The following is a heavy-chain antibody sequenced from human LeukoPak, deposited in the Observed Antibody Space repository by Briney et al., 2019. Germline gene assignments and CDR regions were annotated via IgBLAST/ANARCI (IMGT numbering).Heavy chain of an antibody. Sequence: ETLSLTCTVSGGSISSYYWSWIRQPPGKGLEWIGYIYYSGSTNYNPSLKSRVTISVDTSKNQFSLKLSSVTAADTAVYYCARTNYLVATITRYYYYYMDVWGKGTTVTVSS. CDR3: ARTNYLVATITRYYYYYMDV. V-gene: IGHV4-59*01. CDR2: IYYSGST. D-gene: IGHD5-12*01. CDR1: GGSISSYY. J-gene: IGHJ6*03.